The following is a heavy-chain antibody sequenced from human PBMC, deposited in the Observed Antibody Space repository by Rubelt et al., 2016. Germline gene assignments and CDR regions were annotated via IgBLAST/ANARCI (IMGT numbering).Heavy chain of an antibody. J-gene: IGHJ3*02. CDR3: VSGAI. V-gene: IGHV1-8*01. CDR2: MTPNSGNT. CDR1: GYAFTSHD. Sequence: QIHLVQSGAEVKKPGASVKVSCKASGYAFTSHDINWVRQATGQGLEWMGYMTPNSGNTGYAQKFRARVTLTRTTSISTAYMEPSSLRSEDTAVYYCVSGAIWGQGTLVTVSS.